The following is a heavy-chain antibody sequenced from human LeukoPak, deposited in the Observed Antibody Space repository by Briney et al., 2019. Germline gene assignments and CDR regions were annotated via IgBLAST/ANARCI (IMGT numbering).Heavy chain of an antibody. Sequence: PSETLSLTCAVYGGSFSGYYWSWIRQPPGQGLEWIGEINHSGSPNYNPSLKSRVTISVDTSKNQFSLKLSSVTAADTAVYYCARRSSWTNYEYFQHWGQGTLVTVSS. V-gene: IGHV4-34*01. CDR1: GGSFSGYY. CDR3: ARRSSWTNYEYFQH. CDR2: INHSGSP. J-gene: IGHJ1*01. D-gene: IGHD6-13*01.